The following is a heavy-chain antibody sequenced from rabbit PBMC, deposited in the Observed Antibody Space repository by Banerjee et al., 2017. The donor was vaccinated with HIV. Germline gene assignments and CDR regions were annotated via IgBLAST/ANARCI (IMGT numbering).Heavy chain of an antibody. D-gene: IGHD1-1*01. Sequence: QSLEESGGDLVKPGASLTLTCTASGVSFSSSSYMCWVRQAPGKGLEWIACIDTGSSGFTYFATWAKGRFTCSKTSSTTVTLQMTRLTAADTATYFCARDTSSGGYAFNLWGPGTLVTVS. CDR1: GVSFSSSSY. CDR2: IDTGSSGFT. J-gene: IGHJ4*01. V-gene: IGHV1S40*01. CDR3: ARDTSSGGYAFNL.